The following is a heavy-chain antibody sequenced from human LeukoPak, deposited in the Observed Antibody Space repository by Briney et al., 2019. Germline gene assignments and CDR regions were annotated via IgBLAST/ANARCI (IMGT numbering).Heavy chain of an antibody. V-gene: IGHV4-30-2*01. J-gene: IGHJ3*02. CDR2: IYHSGST. Sequence: SETLSLTCTVSGGSISSGGYYWSWIRQPPGKGLGWIGYIYHSGSTYYNPSLKSRVTISVDRSKNQFPLKLSSVTAADTAVYYCARDIAVSAAGIRAFDIWGQGTMVTVSS. CDR3: ARDIAVSAAGIRAFDI. D-gene: IGHD6-13*01. CDR1: GGSISSGGYY.